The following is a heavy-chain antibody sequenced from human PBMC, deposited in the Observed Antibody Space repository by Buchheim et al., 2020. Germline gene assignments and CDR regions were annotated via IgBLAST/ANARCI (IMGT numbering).Heavy chain of an antibody. CDR2: IRYGGESI. V-gene: IGHV3-48*01. Sequence: EVQLVESGGGLVQPGGSLRLSCAASGFTFSSYSMNWVRQTPGKGLEWVAYIRYGGESIHYADPVKGRFTISRDDAKSSLYLQMNSLRAEDTAVYYCTRDPHALDYWGQGTL. CDR1: GFTFSSYS. CDR3: TRDPHALDY. J-gene: IGHJ4*02.